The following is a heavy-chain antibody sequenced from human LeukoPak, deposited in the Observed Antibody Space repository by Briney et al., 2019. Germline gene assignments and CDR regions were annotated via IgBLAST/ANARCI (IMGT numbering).Heavy chain of an antibody. V-gene: IGHV1-69*05. CDR3: ARTPYDLYYFDY. J-gene: IGHJ4*02. D-gene: IGHD3-22*01. CDR1: GCTFSSYA. CDR2: IIPIFGTA. Sequence: SVKVSCKASGCTFSSYAISWVRQAPGQGLECMGGIIPIFGTANYAQKFQGRVTISTDESTSTAYMELSSLRSEDTAVYYCARTPYDLYYFDYWGQGTLVTVSS.